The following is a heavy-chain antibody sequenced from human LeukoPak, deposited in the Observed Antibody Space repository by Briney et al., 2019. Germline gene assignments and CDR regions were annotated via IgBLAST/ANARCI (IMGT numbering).Heavy chain of an antibody. CDR1: GYTFTSYY. CDR3: ARAWELLRGFDP. Sequence: GASVKVSCKASGYTFTSYYMHWVRQAPGQGLEWMGWINPNSGGTNYAQKFQGRVTMTRDTSISTAYMELSRLRSDDTAVYYCARAWELLRGFDPWGQGTLVTVSS. CDR2: INPNSGGT. D-gene: IGHD1-26*01. V-gene: IGHV1-2*02. J-gene: IGHJ5*02.